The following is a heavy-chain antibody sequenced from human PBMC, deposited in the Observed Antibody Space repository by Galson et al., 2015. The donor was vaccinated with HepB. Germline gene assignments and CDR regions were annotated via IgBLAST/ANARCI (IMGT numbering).Heavy chain of an antibody. J-gene: IGHJ4*02. CDR1: GFTFSSSG. CDR2: IGYSSSNTI. Sequence: SLRLSCAASGFTFSSSGMNWVRQAPGKGLEWVSYIGYSSSNTIYYADSVKRRFTISRDNAKNSLYLQMNSLRDEDTAVYYCAKDRLAVAGTFLYYFDYWGQGTLVTVSS. V-gene: IGHV3-48*02. CDR3: AKDRLAVAGTFLYYFDY. D-gene: IGHD6-19*01.